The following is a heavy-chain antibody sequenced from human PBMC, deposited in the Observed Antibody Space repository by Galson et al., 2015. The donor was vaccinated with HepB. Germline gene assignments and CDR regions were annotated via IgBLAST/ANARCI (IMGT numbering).Heavy chain of an antibody. J-gene: IGHJ4*02. D-gene: IGHD6-19*01. Sequence: SETLSLTCTVSGGSISSLIYYWVWIRQSPGKGLDWIGSVYYGGTTYYNPSLERRVTMSVDTSKNQLSLRLSSVTAADTAVYYCAKAVAGHTFQYDYWGPGTQVAVSS. CDR2: VYYGGTT. CDR3: AKAVAGHTFQYDY. CDR1: GGSISSLIYY. V-gene: IGHV4-39*01.